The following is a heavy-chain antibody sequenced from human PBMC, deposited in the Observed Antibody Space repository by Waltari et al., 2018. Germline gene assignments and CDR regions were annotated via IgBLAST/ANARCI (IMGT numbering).Heavy chain of an antibody. CDR3: ATAGPYYDFWSGYYTARSFDY. CDR2: IIPIFGTA. CDR1: GGTFSSYA. V-gene: IGHV1-69*01. J-gene: IGHJ4*02. D-gene: IGHD3-3*01. Sequence: QVQLVQSEAEVKKPGSSVKVSCKASGGTFSSYAISWVRPAPGKGLEWMGGIIPIFGTANYAQKCQGRVTITADESTSTAYMELSSLRSEDTAVYYCATAGPYYDFWSGYYTARSFDYWGQGTLVTVSS.